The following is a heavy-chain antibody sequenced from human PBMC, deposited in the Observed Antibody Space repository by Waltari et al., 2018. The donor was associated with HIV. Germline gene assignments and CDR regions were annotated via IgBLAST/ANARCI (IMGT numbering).Heavy chain of an antibody. Sequence: VQLVVSGGAGVQAGSSLIPSCVPTACPARPHPMHCVRQAPGKGPEWVAVISYDGSNKYYADYVKGRFTVSRDNSKNTLYMQMNSLRVEDTAVYYCARDGHYYDSRPLDYWGQGTLVTVSS. V-gene: IGHV3-30-3*01. D-gene: IGHD3-22*01. J-gene: IGHJ4*02. CDR3: ARDGHYYDSRPLDY. CDR2: ISYDGSNK. CDR1: ACPARPHP.